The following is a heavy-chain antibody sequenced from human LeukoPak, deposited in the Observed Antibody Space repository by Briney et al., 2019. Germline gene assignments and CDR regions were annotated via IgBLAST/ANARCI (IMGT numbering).Heavy chain of an antibody. Sequence: SETLSLTCGVYGGSFSGHYWSWIRQPPGKGLEWIGENNDSGSSNYNPSLKSRVTISVDTSKNQFSLKLSSVTAADTAAHYCARGRRQWLEPPSDYYFYMDVWGKGTTVTVSS. CDR2: NNDSGSS. CDR3: ARGRRQWLEPPSDYYFYMDV. CDR1: GGSFSGHY. V-gene: IGHV4-34*01. D-gene: IGHD6-19*01. J-gene: IGHJ6*03.